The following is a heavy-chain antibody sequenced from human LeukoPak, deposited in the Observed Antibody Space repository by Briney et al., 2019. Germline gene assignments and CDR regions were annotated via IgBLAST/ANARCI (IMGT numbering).Heavy chain of an antibody. CDR1: QFTFSSYG. Sequence: PGRSLRLSCAASQFTFSSYGMHWVRQAPGKGLEWVTFISYDGRNTYYTDSVKGRFTISRDNSKNTLYLQMNSLRAEDTAVYYCAKVFDRLGDSSGYSGRANNYYFDYWGQGTLVTVSS. CDR3: AKVFDRLGDSSGYSGRANNYYFDY. CDR2: ISYDGRNT. D-gene: IGHD3-22*01. J-gene: IGHJ4*02. V-gene: IGHV3-30*18.